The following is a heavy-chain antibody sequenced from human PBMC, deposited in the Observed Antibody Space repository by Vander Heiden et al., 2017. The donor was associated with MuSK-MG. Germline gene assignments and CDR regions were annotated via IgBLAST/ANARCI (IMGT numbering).Heavy chain of an antibody. CDR2: LNHSEST. CDR3: ARGSYYDSSGYQRDFDY. D-gene: IGHD3-22*01. Sequence: QVQLQQRGAGLLKPSETLSLTCAVYGGSFSGYYWRWLRQPPGEGLEGIGGLNHSESTNYNPSLKSRVTISVDTSKNQFSLKLGSVTAADTAVYYCARGSYYDSSGYQRDFDYWGQGTLVTVSS. J-gene: IGHJ4*02. V-gene: IGHV4-34*01. CDR1: GGSFSGYY.